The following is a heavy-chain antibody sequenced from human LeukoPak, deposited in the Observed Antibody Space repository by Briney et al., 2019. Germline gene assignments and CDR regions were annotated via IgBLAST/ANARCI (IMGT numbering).Heavy chain of an antibody. D-gene: IGHD1-1*01. V-gene: IGHV4-34*01. CDR1: GGSFSGYY. CDR2: IDHSGST. Sequence: KPSETLSLTCAVYGGSFSGYYWSWIRQPPGKGLEWIGEIDHSGSTNYNPSLKSRVTISVDTSKNQFSLKLSSVTAADTAVYYCARHQGGTFDPWGQGTLVTVSS. J-gene: IGHJ5*02. CDR3: ARHQGGTFDP.